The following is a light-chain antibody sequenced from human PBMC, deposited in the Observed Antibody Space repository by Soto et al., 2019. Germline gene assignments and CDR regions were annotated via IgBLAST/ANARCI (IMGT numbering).Light chain of an antibody. J-gene: IGKJ4*01. V-gene: IGKV3D-15*01. CDR3: LHDYNYPLP. Sequence: EIVLAQCSGTLSLSPGETATLSCSASQSVSGYIGWYQQKPGQAPRLLIYGASTRAAGIPARFSGSGSRTEFTLTISSLQPEDFATYYCLHDYNYPLPSGGGTKVDIK. CDR1: QSVSGY. CDR2: GAS.